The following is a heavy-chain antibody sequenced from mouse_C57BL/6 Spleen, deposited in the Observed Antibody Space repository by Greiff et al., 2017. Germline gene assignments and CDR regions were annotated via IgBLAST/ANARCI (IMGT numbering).Heavy chain of an antibody. D-gene: IGHD2-3*01. Sequence: EVKLVESGGGLVKPGGSLKLSCAASGFTFSSYAMSWVRQTPEKRLEWVATISDGGSYTYYPDNVKGRFTISRDNAKINLYLQMSHVKSEDTAMYYCAREGWADYWGQGTSVTVSS. CDR1: GFTFSSYA. J-gene: IGHJ4*01. CDR2: ISDGGSYT. CDR3: AREGWADY. V-gene: IGHV5-4*01.